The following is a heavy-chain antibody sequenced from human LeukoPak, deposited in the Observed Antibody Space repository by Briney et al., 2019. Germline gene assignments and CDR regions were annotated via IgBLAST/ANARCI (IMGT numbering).Heavy chain of an antibody. CDR1: GFTFSNAW. D-gene: IGHD6-19*01. CDR3: AKGGIAVAGTSYYYYMDV. Sequence: GGSLRLSCAASGFTFSNAWMSWVRQAPGKGLEWVGRIKSKTDGGTTDYAAPVKGRFTISRDDSKNTLYLQMNSLRAEDTAVYYCAKGGIAVAGTSYYYYMDVWGKGTTVTISS. J-gene: IGHJ6*03. V-gene: IGHV3-15*01. CDR2: IKSKTDGGTT.